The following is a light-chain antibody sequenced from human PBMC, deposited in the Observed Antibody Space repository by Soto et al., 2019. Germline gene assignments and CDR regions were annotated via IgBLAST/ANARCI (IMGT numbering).Light chain of an antibody. Sequence: QSALTQPPSASGSPGQSVTISCTGTSSDVGGYNFVSWYQQHPGKAPKLLIYEVTKRPSGVPDRFSGSKSGDTASLTVSGLQAEDEAHYYCSSYAGSTLVVFGGGTKLTVL. V-gene: IGLV2-8*01. J-gene: IGLJ2*01. CDR3: SSYAGSTLVV. CDR1: SSDVGGYNF. CDR2: EVT.